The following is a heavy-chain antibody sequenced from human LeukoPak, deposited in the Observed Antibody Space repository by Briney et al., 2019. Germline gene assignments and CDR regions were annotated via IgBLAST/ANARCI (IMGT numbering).Heavy chain of an antibody. CDR3: ASFTGGISWGDAFDI. D-gene: IGHD7-27*01. J-gene: IGHJ3*02. CDR1: GFTFSSYA. CDR2: ISSNGGST. Sequence: PGGSLRLSCAASGFTFSSYAMHCVRQAPGKGLEYVSAISSNGGSTYYANSVKGRFTISRDNSKNTLYLQMNSLRAEDTAVYYCASFTGGISWGDAFDIWGQGTMITLSS. V-gene: IGHV3-64*01.